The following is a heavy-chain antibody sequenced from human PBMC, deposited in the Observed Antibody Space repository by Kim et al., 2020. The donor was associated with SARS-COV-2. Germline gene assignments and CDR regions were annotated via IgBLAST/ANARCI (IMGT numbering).Heavy chain of an antibody. D-gene: IGHD6-19*01. Sequence: YAQKLQGRVTKTTDTSTSSAYMEVRSLRSDDTAVYYCARGAVAGLTWFDPWGQGTLVTVSS. V-gene: IGHV1-18*01. J-gene: IGHJ5*02. CDR3: ARGAVAGLTWFDP.